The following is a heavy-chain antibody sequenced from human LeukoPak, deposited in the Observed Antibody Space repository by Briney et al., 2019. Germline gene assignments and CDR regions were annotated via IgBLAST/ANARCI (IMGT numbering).Heavy chain of an antibody. V-gene: IGHV4-30-4*07. Sequence: SQTLSLTCAVSGGSISSGGYSWSWIRQPPGKGLEWIGYIYYSGSTNYNPSLKRRVTISVDTSKNQFSLKLSSVTAADTAVYYCARVQLGIGATFDYWGQGTLVTVSS. CDR1: GGSISSGGYS. D-gene: IGHD7-27*01. J-gene: IGHJ4*02. CDR3: ARVQLGIGATFDY. CDR2: IYYSGST.